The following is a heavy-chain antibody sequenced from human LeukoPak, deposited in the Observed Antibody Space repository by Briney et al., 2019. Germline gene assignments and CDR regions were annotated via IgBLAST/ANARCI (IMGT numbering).Heavy chain of an antibody. V-gene: IGHV3-48*01. CDR3: ARSMKGQWLQVDY. CDR1: GFTFSSYS. Sequence: PGGSLRLSCAASGFTFSSYSMNWVRQAPGKGLEWVSYISSSSSNIYYADSVKGRFTISRDNAKNSLYLQMNRLRAEDTAVYYCARSMKGQWLQVDYWGQGTLVTVSS. D-gene: IGHD5-12*01. J-gene: IGHJ4*02. CDR2: ISSSSSNI.